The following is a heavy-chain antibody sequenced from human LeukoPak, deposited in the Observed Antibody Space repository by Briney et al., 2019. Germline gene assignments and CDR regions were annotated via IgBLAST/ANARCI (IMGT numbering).Heavy chain of an antibody. J-gene: IGHJ5*02. Sequence: GGSLRLSCAASGFTFSTCAMHWVRQAPGKGLEYVAAISGSGDSTYYANSVKGRFTISRDNSKNTLYLQIGSLRPEDMAVYYCAREVYAGNWFDPWGQGTLVTVSS. CDR1: GFTFSTCA. CDR2: ISGSGDST. D-gene: IGHD2-8*01. CDR3: AREVYAGNWFDP. V-gene: IGHV3-64*01.